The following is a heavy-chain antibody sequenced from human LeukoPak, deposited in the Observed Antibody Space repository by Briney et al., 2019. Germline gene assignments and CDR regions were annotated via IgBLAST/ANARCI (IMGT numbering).Heavy chain of an antibody. CDR2: ISYDGSNK. CDR1: GFTFSSYA. V-gene: IGHV3-30-3*01. J-gene: IGHJ4*02. D-gene: IGHD2-8*01. Sequence: GRSLRLSCAASGFTFSSYAMHWVRQAPGKGLEWVAVISYDGSNKYYADSVKGRFTISRDNAKNSLYLQMNSLRAEDTAVYYCARGMLYWGQGTLVTVSS. CDR3: ARGMLY.